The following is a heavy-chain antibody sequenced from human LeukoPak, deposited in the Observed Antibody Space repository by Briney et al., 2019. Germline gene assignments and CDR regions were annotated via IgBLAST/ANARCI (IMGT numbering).Heavy chain of an antibody. CDR3: ARVGIAAAGNVFDY. CDR1: GYTFTSYD. D-gene: IGHD6-13*01. CDR2: MNPNSGNT. V-gene: IGHV1-8*01. J-gene: IGHJ4*02. Sequence: ASVKVSCKASGYTFTSYDINWVRQATGQGLEWMGWMNPNSGNTGYVQKFQGRVTMTRNTSISTAYMELSSLRSEDTAVYYCARVGIAAAGNVFDYWGQGTLVTVSS.